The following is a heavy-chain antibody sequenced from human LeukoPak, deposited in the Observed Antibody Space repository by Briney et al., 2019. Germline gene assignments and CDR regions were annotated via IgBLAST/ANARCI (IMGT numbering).Heavy chain of an antibody. J-gene: IGHJ6*03. V-gene: IGHV4-34*01. CDR1: GGSFSGYY. D-gene: IGHD3-10*01. CDR2: INHSGST. Sequence: SETLSLTCAVYGGSFSGYYWSWIRQPPGKGLEWIGEINHSGSTNYNPSLKSRVTISVDTSKNQFSLKLSSVTAADTAVYYCARVGVRGGSGYYYYYYYMDVWGKGTTVTISS. CDR3: ARVGVRGGSGYYYYYYYMDV.